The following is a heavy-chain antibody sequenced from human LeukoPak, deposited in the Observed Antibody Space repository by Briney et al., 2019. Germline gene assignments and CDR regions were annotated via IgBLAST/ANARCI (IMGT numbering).Heavy chain of an antibody. CDR2: ISYDGSYK. CDR1: GFIFSSYG. CDR3: AKVGDYGDYALDY. Sequence: PGRSLRLSCAASGFIFSSYGMHWGRQAPGKGLEWVAVISYDGSYKYYADSVKGRFTISRDNSKNTLYLQMNSLRAEDTAVYYCAKVGDYGDYALDYWGQGTLVTVSS. D-gene: IGHD4-17*01. J-gene: IGHJ4*02. V-gene: IGHV3-30*18.